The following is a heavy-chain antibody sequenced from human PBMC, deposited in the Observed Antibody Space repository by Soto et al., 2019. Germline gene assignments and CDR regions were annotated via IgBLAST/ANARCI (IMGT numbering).Heavy chain of an antibody. V-gene: IGHV3-30*03. D-gene: IGHD3-22*01. CDR1: GFMFSDFG. J-gene: IGHJ6*02. CDR3: AVRSYYTENHSYNGLDV. CDR2: LSSDGNKK. Sequence: GGSLRLSCAASGFMFSDFGMHWVRQAPGKGLEWVAFLSSDGNKKDFADSVKGRFTISRDNSKNTLFLQMNSLRADDTAVYFCAVRSYYTENHSYNGLDVWGQGTAVTVSS.